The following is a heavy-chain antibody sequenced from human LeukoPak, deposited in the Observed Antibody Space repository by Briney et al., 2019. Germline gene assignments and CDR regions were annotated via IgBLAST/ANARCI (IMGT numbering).Heavy chain of an antibody. CDR2: MNPNSGNT. V-gene: IGHV1-8*01. Sequence: TVKVSRKVSGYTLTRYDINWARQATGQGLEWMGWMNPNSGNTGYAQKFQGRVTMTRNTLISTAYMELSSLRSEDTAVYYCARALRLRYFDWSPLYYCYMDVWGKGTTVTISS. D-gene: IGHD3-9*01. CDR1: GYTLTRYD. CDR3: ARALRLRYFDWSPLYYCYMDV. J-gene: IGHJ6*03.